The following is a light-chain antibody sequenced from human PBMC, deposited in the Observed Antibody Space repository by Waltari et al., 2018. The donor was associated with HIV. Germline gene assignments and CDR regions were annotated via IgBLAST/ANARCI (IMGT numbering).Light chain of an antibody. J-gene: IGKJ1*01. Sequence: EILMTQSPATLSVSPGERATLSCRASQSVNSNLAWYQQKPQTPRLLIYGTSNRATDIPARFSGSGSGTEFTLTISSLQSEDFAVYYCHHYNNWRETFGQGTKVEIK. CDR1: QSVNSN. CDR2: GTS. V-gene: IGKV3-15*01. CDR3: HHYNNWRET.